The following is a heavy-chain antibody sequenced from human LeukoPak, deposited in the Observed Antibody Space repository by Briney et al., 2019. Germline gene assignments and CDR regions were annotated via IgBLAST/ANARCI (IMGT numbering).Heavy chain of an antibody. D-gene: IGHD3-16*01. Sequence: PSETLSLTCTVSGGPISRSGYCWGWIRQPPGKGLEWIASIFFSGTTYYTPSLKSRLTISVDTSKNQFSLQLSSVTAADTAVYYCARLGGSYGMDVWGQGTTVTVSS. J-gene: IGHJ6*02. CDR2: IFFSGTT. CDR1: GGPISRSGYC. V-gene: IGHV4-39*01. CDR3: ARLGGSYGMDV.